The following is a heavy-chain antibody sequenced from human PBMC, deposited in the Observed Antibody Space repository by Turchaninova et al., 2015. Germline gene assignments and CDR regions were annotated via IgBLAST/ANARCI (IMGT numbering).Heavy chain of an antibody. D-gene: IGHD6-19*01. Sequence: QVQLVQSGAEVKKLCASVNVSCKASGYTFSSYCSHWVRQAPGQRLEWMGRINAGNGDTTYSQKFQGRVTIIRDTSASTDYMELSSLTSEDTAVYYCARETTSGWSSVNYWGQGTLVTVSS. CDR2: INAGNGDT. V-gene: IGHV1-3*01. J-gene: IGHJ4*02. CDR1: GYTFSSYC. CDR3: ARETTSGWSSVNY.